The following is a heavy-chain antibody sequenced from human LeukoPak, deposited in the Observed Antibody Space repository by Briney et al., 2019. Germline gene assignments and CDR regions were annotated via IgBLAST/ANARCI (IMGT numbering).Heavy chain of an antibody. J-gene: IGHJ4*02. CDR3: ARDLLSDSDTYYDY. D-gene: IGHD3-3*01. CDR1: GDTFSSYA. CDR2: IIPIFGTA. Sequence: SVKVSCKASGDTFSSYAISWVRQAPGQGLEWMGGIIPIFGTANYAQKFQGRVTITSDTSANTGYLELRSLTSEDTAVYYCARDLLSDSDTYYDYWGQGTLVAVSS. V-gene: IGHV1-69*05.